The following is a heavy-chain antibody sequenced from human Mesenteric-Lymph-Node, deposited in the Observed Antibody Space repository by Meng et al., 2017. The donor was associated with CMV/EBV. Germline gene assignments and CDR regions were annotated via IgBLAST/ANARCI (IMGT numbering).Heavy chain of an antibody. J-gene: IGHJ4*02. CDR1: VDSISNSTYY. CDR3: ARRGNYDSDYSEY. Sequence: QLQLQEPGPGLLKPSESLSLSCIVSVDSISNSTYYWTWIRQPPGKGLEWIGSVHHSGTTYYNPSLKGRLTISVDTSANLFSLRLTTVTAADTATYYCARRGNYDSDYSEYWGQGTLVTVSS. V-gene: IGHV4-39*01. D-gene: IGHD3-22*01. CDR2: VHHSGTT.